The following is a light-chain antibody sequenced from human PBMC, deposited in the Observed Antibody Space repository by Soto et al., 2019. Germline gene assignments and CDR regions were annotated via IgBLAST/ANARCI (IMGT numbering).Light chain of an antibody. V-gene: IGLV1-44*01. J-gene: IGLJ1*01. Sequence: QSVLTQPPSASGTPGQRVTISCSGSRSSIGSNTVNWYQHLPGTAPKLLISSNNHRPSWVPDRFSASKTGASASLAISGLQSEDEGDYYCAAWDASLGGFYVFGTGTKVTVL. CDR2: SNN. CDR1: RSSIGSNT. CDR3: AAWDASLGGFYV.